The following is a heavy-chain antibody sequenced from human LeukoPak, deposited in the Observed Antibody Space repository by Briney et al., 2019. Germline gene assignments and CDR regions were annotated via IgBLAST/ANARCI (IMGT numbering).Heavy chain of an antibody. Sequence: GRSLRLSCAASGLSFSKYAMHWVRQTPGKGLEWVAAIWNDGSDENYADSVKGRFTISSDNSKNTLYLQMNSLRAEDSAVYYCAFEIGRSQGAFDIWGQGTMITVSS. J-gene: IGHJ3*02. D-gene: IGHD1-26*01. CDR3: AFEIGRSQGAFDI. V-gene: IGHV3-33*01. CDR2: IWNDGSDE. CDR1: GLSFSKYA.